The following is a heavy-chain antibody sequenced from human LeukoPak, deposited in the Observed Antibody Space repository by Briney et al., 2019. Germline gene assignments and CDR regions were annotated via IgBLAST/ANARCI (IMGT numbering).Heavy chain of an antibody. CDR1: GFTFSNYA. J-gene: IGHJ6*02. Sequence: GGSLRLSCEASGFTFSNYAMSWVRQAPGKGLEWVSLIYSGGNTDYADSVKGRFTISRDNSKNTLYLQMNSLRAEDTAVYYCARVSWQWLVDGMDVWGQGTTVTVSS. V-gene: IGHV3-53*01. CDR3: ARVSWQWLVDGMDV. D-gene: IGHD6-19*01. CDR2: IYSGGNT.